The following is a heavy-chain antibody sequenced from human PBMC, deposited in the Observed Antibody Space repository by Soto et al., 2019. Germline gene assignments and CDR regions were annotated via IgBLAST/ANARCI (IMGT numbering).Heavy chain of an antibody. V-gene: IGHV4-4*07. CDR3: ARESTVAGTDNWFDS. J-gene: IGHJ5*01. CDR2: IYTSGST. D-gene: IGHD6-13*01. CDR1: GAFISGYY. Sequence: TSETLSLTCTVSGAFISGYYWSWIRQPAGKGLEWIGRIYTSGSTKYSPSLKSRATMSVDTSKKQFSLKLNSVTAADTAVYYCARESTVAGTDNWFDSWGQGTLVTVSS.